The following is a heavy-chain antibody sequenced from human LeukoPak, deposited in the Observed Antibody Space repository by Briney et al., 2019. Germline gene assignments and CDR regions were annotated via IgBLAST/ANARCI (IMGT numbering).Heavy chain of an antibody. CDR3: AKGRGSSGYIYFDY. CDR2: IRYDGSEK. D-gene: IGHD6-19*01. J-gene: IGHJ4*02. Sequence: GGSLRLSCAASGFTFSIYGMHWVRQAPGKGLEWVAFIRYDGSEKYFAESVKGRFTISRDNSKDMLHLQMNSLRAEDTAVYYCAKGRGSSGYIYFDYWGQGTLVTVSS. CDR1: GFTFSIYG. V-gene: IGHV3-30*02.